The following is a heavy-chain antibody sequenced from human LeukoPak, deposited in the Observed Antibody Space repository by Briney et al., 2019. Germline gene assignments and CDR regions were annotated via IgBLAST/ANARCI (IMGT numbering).Heavy chain of an antibody. CDR1: GGSISSYY. Sequence: PSETLSLTCTVSGGSISSYYWSWIRQPPGKGLEWIGYIYYSGSTNYNPSLKSRVTISVDTSKNQFSLKLSSVTAADTAVYYCAGRGSMITFGGVIADDYWGQGTLVTVSS. V-gene: IGHV4-59*08. CDR3: AGRGSMITFGGVIADDY. CDR2: IYYSGST. J-gene: IGHJ4*02. D-gene: IGHD3-16*02.